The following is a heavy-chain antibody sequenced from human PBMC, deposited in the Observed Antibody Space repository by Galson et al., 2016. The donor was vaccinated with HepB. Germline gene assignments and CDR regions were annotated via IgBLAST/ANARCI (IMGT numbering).Heavy chain of an antibody. CDR3: ARLDVVRGRDY. D-gene: IGHD3/OR15-3a*01. V-gene: IGHV3-53*01. Sequence: SLRLSCAVSGSTVSNNYMSWVRQAPGKGLEWVSVIYSGGGTYYADSVKGRFTISRDNSKNTVYLQMNSLRAEDTAVYYCARLDVVRGRDYWGQGTLVTVSS. J-gene: IGHJ4*02. CDR2: IYSGGGT. CDR1: GSTVSNNY.